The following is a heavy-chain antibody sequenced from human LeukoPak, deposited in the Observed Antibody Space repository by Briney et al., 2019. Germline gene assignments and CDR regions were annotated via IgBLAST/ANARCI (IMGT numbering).Heavy chain of an antibody. CDR3: SRDLAYSSSAGLFGP. CDR1: GGSISSSSYY. D-gene: IGHD6-6*01. CDR2: IYYSGST. Sequence: SETLSLTCTVSGGSISSSSYYWGWIRQPPGKGLEWIGSIYYSGSTYYNPSLKSRVTISVDTSKNQFSLKLSSVTAADTAVYYWSRDLAYSSSAGLFGPLGQGTLVTVSS. J-gene: IGHJ5*02. V-gene: IGHV4-39*02.